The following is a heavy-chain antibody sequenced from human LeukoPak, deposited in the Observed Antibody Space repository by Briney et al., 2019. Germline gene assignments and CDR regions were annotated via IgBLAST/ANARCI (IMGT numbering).Heavy chain of an antibody. D-gene: IGHD3-16*01. V-gene: IGHV3-7*01. CDR1: GFLFSSYW. CDR2: INYDGSEK. CDR3: ARGGGLTDY. J-gene: IGHJ4*02. Sequence: GGSLRLSCAASGFLFSSYWMSWVRQAPGKGLEWVANINYDGSEKHFVDSVRGRFTIYRDNAKNSLYPQMNSLRVEDTAIYYCARGGGLTDYWGQGTLVTVSS.